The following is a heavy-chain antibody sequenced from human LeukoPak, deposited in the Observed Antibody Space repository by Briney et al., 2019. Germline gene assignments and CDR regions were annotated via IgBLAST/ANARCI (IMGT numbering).Heavy chain of an antibody. CDR2: ISGSGGST. D-gene: IGHD1-1*01. CDR1: GFTFSSYA. J-gene: IGHJ5*02. CDR3: AKDDMEEGVIDP. Sequence: GGSLRLSCAASGFTFSSYAMSWVRLAPGKGLEWVSAISGSGGSTYYADSVKGRFTISRDNSKNTLYLQMNSLRAEDTAVYYCAKDDMEEGVIDPWGQGTLVTVSS. V-gene: IGHV3-23*01.